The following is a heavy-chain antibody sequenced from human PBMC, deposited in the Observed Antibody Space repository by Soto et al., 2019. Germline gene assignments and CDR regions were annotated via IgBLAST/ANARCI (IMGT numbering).Heavy chain of an antibody. D-gene: IGHD6-13*01. V-gene: IGHV1-2*04. Sequence: GASVKVSCKASGYTFTGYYMHWVRQAPGQGLEWMGWINPNSGGTNYAQKFQGWVTMTRDTSISTAYMELSRLRSDDTAVYYCARGGIGIAAAGGANYYYYYGMDVWGQGTTVTVSS. CDR1: GYTFTGYY. J-gene: IGHJ6*02. CDR3: ARGGIGIAAAGGANYYYYYGMDV. CDR2: INPNSGGT.